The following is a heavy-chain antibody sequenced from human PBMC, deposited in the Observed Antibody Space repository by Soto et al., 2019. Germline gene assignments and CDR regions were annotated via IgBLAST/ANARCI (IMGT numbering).Heavy chain of an antibody. Sequence: EVQLVESGGGLVQPGGSLRLSCAASGFTFSSYSMNWVRQAPGKGLEWVSYISSSSSTVYYADSVKGRFTISRDNAKNSLDLQMSSLRGEDTAVYYCARENVVWNYGFDYWGQGTLVTVSS. CDR3: ARENVVWNYGFDY. D-gene: IGHD1-7*01. CDR1: GFTFSSYS. CDR2: ISSSSSTV. J-gene: IGHJ4*02. V-gene: IGHV3-48*01.